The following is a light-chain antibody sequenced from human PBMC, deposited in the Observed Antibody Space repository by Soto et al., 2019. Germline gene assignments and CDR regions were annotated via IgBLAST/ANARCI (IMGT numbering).Light chain of an antibody. CDR2: DAS. Sequence: DIQMTQSPSSLSASVGDRVTITCQASQDIANYLNWYQQKPGKAPKLLIYDASTLETGFPSRFSGCGSGTYFTFTISSLQPEDIATYYCQQFDNLPRTFGQGTKLEIK. J-gene: IGKJ2*01. CDR3: QQFDNLPRT. CDR1: QDIANY. V-gene: IGKV1-33*01.